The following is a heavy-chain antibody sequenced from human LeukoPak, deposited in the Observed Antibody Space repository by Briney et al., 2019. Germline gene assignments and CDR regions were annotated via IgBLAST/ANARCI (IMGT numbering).Heavy chain of an antibody. CDR1: GFTFSNSG. Sequence: QPGGSLRLSCAASGFTFSNSGMHWVRQGPGKGLEWVAVISYDGSNKYYADSVKGRFTISRDNSKNTLSLQMNSLRAEDTAVYYCARDNGRGYCSGDSCSQVGDVWGQGTTVTVSS. J-gene: IGHJ6*02. CDR3: ARDNGRGYCSGDSCSQVGDV. D-gene: IGHD2-15*01. V-gene: IGHV3-30*03. CDR2: ISYDGSNK.